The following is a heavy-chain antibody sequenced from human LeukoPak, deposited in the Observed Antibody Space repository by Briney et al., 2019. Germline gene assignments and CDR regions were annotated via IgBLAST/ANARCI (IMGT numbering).Heavy chain of an antibody. D-gene: IGHD6-19*01. CDR3: ARNVGWYTHDT. CDR1: GDSLSSHY. CDR2: IYGSGST. Sequence: SETLSLTCTVSGDSLSSHYWSWIRQPPGKGLEWIGYIYGSGSTHYDPPLRSRVTISEDTPKNQFPLKLTSVTAADTAVYYCARNVGWYTHDTWGQGTLVTVSS. J-gene: IGHJ5*02. V-gene: IGHV4-59*08.